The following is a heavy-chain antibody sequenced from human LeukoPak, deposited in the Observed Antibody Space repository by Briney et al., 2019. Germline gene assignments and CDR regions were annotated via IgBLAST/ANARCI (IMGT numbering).Heavy chain of an antibody. D-gene: IGHD2-21*02. V-gene: IGHV3-23*01. CDR1: GFTFSSYA. Sequence: GGSLRLSCAASGFTFSSYAMSWVRQTAGKGLEWVSAISGGGDITYYADSVKGRFTISGDNSKDTLFLQMHSLRPGDTAVYYCAREDTPATANYWGQGTLVTISS. J-gene: IGHJ4*02. CDR2: ISGGGDIT. CDR3: AREDTPATANY.